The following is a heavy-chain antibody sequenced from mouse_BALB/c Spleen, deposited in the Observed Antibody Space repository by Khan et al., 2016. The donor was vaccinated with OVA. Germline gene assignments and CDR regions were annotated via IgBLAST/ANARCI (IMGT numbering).Heavy chain of an antibody. CDR1: GYSITRDYA. Sequence: EVQLQESGPGLVKPSQSLSLTCTVTGYSITRDYAWNWIRQFPGNKLEWMGYISNSGSTTYNPSLKSRISNTRDPSKNRFFLQLNSLTTEDTATYYCSSELGRYYAMDYWGQGTSVTVSS. J-gene: IGHJ4*01. D-gene: IGHD4-1*01. CDR2: ISNSGST. V-gene: IGHV3-2*02. CDR3: SSELGRYYAMDY.